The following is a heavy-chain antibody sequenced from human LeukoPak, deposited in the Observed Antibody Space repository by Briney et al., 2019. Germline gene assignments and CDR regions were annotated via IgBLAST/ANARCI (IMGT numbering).Heavy chain of an antibody. Sequence: PGGSLRLSCAASGFTFSNYVMSWVRQAPGKGLEWVSAIGGGATTYYADSVKGRFTVSRDNSKNMLYLQMKSLRVEDTAVYYCVTQTYSGSNKYYFDYWGQGTLVTVSS. CDR2: IGGGATT. CDR3: VTQTYSGSNKYYFDY. J-gene: IGHJ4*02. V-gene: IGHV3-23*01. D-gene: IGHD1-26*01. CDR1: GFTFSNYV.